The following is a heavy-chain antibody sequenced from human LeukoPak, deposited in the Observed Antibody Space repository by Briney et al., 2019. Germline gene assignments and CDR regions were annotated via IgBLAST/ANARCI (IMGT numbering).Heavy chain of an antibody. Sequence: GGSLRLSCAASGFTVSSNYMSWVRQAPGKGLEWVGRIKSKTDGGTTDYAAPVKGRFTISRDDSKNTLYLQMNSLKTEDTAVYYCIRGIAAAGTVDYWGQGTLVTVSS. J-gene: IGHJ4*02. D-gene: IGHD6-13*01. V-gene: IGHV3-15*01. CDR1: GFTVSSNY. CDR3: IRGIAAAGTVDY. CDR2: IKSKTDGGTT.